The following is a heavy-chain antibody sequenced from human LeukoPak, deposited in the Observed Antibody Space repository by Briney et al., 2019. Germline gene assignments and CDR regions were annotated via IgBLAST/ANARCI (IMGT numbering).Heavy chain of an antibody. V-gene: IGHV3-33*08. J-gene: IGHJ5*02. CDR1: GFTFSSYG. CDR2: IWYDGSNK. D-gene: IGHD3-10*01. CDR3: ARDSTDGSGVAP. Sequence: GGSLRLSCAASGFTFSSYGIAWVRQAPGKGLEWVAVIWYDGSNKYYADSVKGRFTISRDNSKNTLYLQMNSLRAEDTAVYYCARDSTDGSGVAPWGQGTLVTVSS.